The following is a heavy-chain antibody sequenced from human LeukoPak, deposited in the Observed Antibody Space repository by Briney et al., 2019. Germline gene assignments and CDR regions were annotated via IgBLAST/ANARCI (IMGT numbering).Heavy chain of an antibody. D-gene: IGHD5/OR15-5a*01. V-gene: IGHV3-30*02. Sequence: GGSLRLSCAAPGFTFSFYGMHWVRQAPGKGLEWVAFTRHDGSTRYYADSVKGRFTISRDNSKNTLYLQMNSLRPEDTAVYFCAKDLRTGVSSYYYYMDVWGKGTTVTVSS. J-gene: IGHJ6*03. CDR1: GFTFSFYG. CDR3: AKDLRTGVSSYYYYMDV. CDR2: TRHDGSTR.